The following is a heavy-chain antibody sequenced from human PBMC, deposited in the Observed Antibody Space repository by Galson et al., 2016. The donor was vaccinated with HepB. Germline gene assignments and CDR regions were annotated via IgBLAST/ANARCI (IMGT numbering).Heavy chain of an antibody. V-gene: IGHV3-21*01. CDR1: GFTFRSYT. J-gene: IGHJ4*02. Sequence: SLRLSCAASGFTFRSYTMNWVRQAPGKGLEWVSSISPSSRYKHWAGSPEGRFAISRDNARNSVFLHPNSLRAEDTAVYYCARAQGDTSGDDGHFDYWGQGTLVTVFS. D-gene: IGHD3-10*01. CDR2: ISPSSRYK. CDR3: ARAQGDTSGDDGHFDY.